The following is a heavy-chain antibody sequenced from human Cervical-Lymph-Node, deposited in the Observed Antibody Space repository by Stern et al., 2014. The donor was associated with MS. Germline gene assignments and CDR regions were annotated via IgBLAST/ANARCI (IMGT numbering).Heavy chain of an antibody. CDR2: IHPGNGDA. CDR3: ARGYSTTYLDY. J-gene: IGHJ4*02. CDR1: GYTFTNYA. Sequence: QDQLVQSGAAVKKPGASVKVSCKASGYTFTNYALHWVRQAPGQRPEWMGWIHPGNGDAKYSQNFQDRVTITRDTSANTVYMELRSLRVEDTAMYYCARGYSTTYLDYWGQGTLVTVSS. D-gene: IGHD6-13*01. V-gene: IGHV1-3*01.